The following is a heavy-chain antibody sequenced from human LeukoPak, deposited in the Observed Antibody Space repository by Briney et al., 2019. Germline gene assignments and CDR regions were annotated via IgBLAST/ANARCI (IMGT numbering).Heavy chain of an antibody. CDR2: INPSGGST. J-gene: IGHJ4*02. CDR3: AAVFSSRDFDY. CDR1: GYTFTSYY. V-gene: IGHV1-46*01. D-gene: IGHD3-9*01. Sequence: ASVKVSCKASGYTFTSYYMHWVRQAPGQGLEWMGIINPSGGSTSYAQKFQGRVTMTRDMSTSTAYMELSSLRSEDTAVHYCAAVFSSRDFDYWGQGTLVTVSS.